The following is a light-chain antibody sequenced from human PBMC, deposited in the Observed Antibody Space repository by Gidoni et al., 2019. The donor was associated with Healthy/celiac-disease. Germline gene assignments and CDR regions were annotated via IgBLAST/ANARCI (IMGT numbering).Light chain of an antibody. V-gene: IGKV4-1*01. CDR3: QQYYSTPLA. CDR2: WAS. J-gene: IGKJ1*01. CDR1: QSVLYSSNNKNY. Sequence: DIVMTQSPASLAVSLGERATINCKSSQSVLYSSNNKNYLAWYQQKPVQPPKLLIYWASTRESGVPDRFSGSGSGTDFPLTISSLHAEDVAVYYCQQYYSTPLAFXXXTKVEIK.